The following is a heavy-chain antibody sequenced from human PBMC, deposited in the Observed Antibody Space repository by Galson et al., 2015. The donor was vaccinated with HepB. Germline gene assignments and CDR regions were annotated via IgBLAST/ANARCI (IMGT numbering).Heavy chain of an antibody. CDR1: GFTFSTSG. V-gene: IGHV3-48*01. D-gene: IGHD6-6*01. CDR3: ARGGRYIAAPTSLVLDY. Sequence: SLRLSCAASGFTFSTSGMNWVRQAPGKGLEWVSYISASGLTISYADSVKGRFTISRDNAKNSLYLQMNSLRAEDTAVYYCARGGRYIAAPTSLVLDYWGQGILVTVSA. J-gene: IGHJ4*02. CDR2: ISASGLTI.